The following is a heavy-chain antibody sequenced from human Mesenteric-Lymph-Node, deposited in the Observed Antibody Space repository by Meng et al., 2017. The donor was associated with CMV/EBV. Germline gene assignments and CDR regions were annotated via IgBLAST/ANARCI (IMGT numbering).Heavy chain of an antibody. CDR2: IYSGGT. D-gene: IGHD2-2*01. CDR1: GSICCLSSC. V-gene: IGHV4-39*07. J-gene: IGHJ5*02. CDR3: AREGYCSSTSCRNWFDP. Sequence: GSICCLSSCWDWIRQPPGKGFECIGTIYSGGTSYTASLKSRFAISIDTSKNQFSLKLSSVTAADTAVYYCAREGYCSSTSCRNWFDPSGQGTLVTVSS.